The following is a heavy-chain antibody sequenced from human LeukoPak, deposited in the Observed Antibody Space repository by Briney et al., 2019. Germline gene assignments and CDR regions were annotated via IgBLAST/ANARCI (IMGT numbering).Heavy chain of an antibody. Sequence: SETLSLTCAVSGGSISSGGYSWSWIRQPPGKGLEWIGYIYHSGSTYYNPSLKSRVTISVDRSKNQFSLKLSSVTAADTAVYYCARGHVLAKVVDYWGQGTLVTVSS. V-gene: IGHV4-30-2*01. CDR3: ARGHVLAKVVDY. D-gene: IGHD4/OR15-4a*01. CDR2: IYHSGST. CDR1: GGSISSGGYS. J-gene: IGHJ4*02.